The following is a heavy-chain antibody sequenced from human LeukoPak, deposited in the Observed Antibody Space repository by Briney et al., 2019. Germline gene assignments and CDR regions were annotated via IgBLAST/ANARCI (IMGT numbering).Heavy chain of an antibody. Sequence: PSASVKVSCKASGYTFTSYGISWVRQAPGQGLEWMGWINPKSGGTNEAQKFHDRVTMTRDTSIRTAYMEVSRLRSDDTAVYYCARSPDILTGENFDYWGQGTLVTVSS. V-gene: IGHV1-2*02. D-gene: IGHD3-9*01. CDR1: GYTFTSYG. CDR2: INPKSGGT. J-gene: IGHJ4*02. CDR3: ARSPDILTGENFDY.